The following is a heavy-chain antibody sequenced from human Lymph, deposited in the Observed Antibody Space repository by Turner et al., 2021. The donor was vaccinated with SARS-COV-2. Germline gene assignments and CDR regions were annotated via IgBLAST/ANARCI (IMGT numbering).Heavy chain of an antibody. Sequence: QVQLLESGGGVVRPGRSLRLSAAGSAFTSSSSGLHWVRQGPGMGLEWVVVKGDDGSNKYDADSVKGRFTIARDNSKITLYLQMNSLRAEDTDVYYCARHNGGRLDYWGQGTLVTVSS. D-gene: IGHD3-16*01. CDR3: ARHNGGRLDY. J-gene: IGHJ4*02. V-gene: IGHV3-33*01. CDR1: AFTSSSSG. CDR2: KGDDGSNK.